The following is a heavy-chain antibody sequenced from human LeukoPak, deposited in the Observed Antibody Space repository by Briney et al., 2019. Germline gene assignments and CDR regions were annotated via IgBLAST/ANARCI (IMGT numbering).Heavy chain of an antibody. CDR3: ARLLSGDDLDFYHMDV. D-gene: IGHD3-9*01. Sequence: PSETLSLTCGVYGGSFSDYYWSWIRQPPGKGLEWIGEINHSGSTNYNPSLKSRVTISIDTSKNQFSLKLSSVTAADTAVYYCARLLSGDDLDFYHMDVWGKGTTVTISS. CDR2: INHSGST. J-gene: IGHJ6*03. CDR1: GGSFSDYY. V-gene: IGHV4-34*01.